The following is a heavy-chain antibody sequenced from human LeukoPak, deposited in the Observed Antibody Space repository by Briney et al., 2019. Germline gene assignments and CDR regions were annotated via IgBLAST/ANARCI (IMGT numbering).Heavy chain of an antibody. V-gene: IGHV1-46*01. J-gene: IGHJ4*02. CDR2: INPSGAST. CDR1: GYTFTTYY. Sequence: ASVKVSCEASGYTFTTYYIHWVRQAPGQGLEWMGIINPSGASTNYAQKFQGRVTMTRDTSSSTVYMDLSSLRSEDTAVYYCARGGPAAGDYWGQGTLVTVSS. D-gene: IGHD6-13*01. CDR3: ARGGPAAGDY.